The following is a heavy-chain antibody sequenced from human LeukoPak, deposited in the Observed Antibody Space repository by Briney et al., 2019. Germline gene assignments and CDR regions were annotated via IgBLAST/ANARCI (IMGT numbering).Heavy chain of an antibody. CDR1: GFTFSSYT. V-gene: IGHV3-64*01. Sequence: GGTLRLSCAASGFTFSSYTMHWVRQAPGEGLEYVSAISSNGGSTFYANPVKGRFTISRDNSKNTLYLQMGSLRTEDMAVYYCARVVYNYNEHAFDSWGQGTLVTVSS. D-gene: IGHD1-20*01. CDR3: ARVVYNYNEHAFDS. J-gene: IGHJ4*02. CDR2: ISSNGGST.